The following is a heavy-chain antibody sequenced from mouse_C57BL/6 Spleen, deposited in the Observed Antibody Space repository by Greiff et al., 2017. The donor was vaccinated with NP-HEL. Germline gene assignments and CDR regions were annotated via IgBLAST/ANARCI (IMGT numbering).Heavy chain of an antibody. CDR3: TRSGRGYAMDY. J-gene: IGHJ4*01. V-gene: IGHV1-15*01. CDR1: GYTFTDYE. D-gene: IGHD3-1*01. CDR2: IDPETGGT. Sequence: VQLQQSGAELVRPGASVTLSCKASGYTFTDYEMHWVKQTPVHGLEWIGAIDPETGGTAYNQTFKGKAILTADKSSSTADMELRSLTSEDAAVYYCTRSGRGYAMDYWGQGTSVTVSS.